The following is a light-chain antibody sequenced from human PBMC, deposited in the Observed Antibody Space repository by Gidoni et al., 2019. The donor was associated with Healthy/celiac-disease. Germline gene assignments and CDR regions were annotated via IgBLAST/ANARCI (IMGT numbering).Light chain of an antibody. Sequence: LLTQSPATLSLSPGERATLSSRASQSVSSYLAWYQQKPGQAPRLLIYDASNRATGIPARFSGSGSGTDFTLTISSLEPEDFAVYYCQQRSNWPPLTFGGGTKVEIK. CDR2: DAS. J-gene: IGKJ4*01. V-gene: IGKV3-11*01. CDR1: QSVSSY. CDR3: QQRSNWPPLT.